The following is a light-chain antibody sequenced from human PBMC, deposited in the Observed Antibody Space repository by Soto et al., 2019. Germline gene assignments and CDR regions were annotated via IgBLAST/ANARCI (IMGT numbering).Light chain of an antibody. V-gene: IGLV7-46*01. J-gene: IGLJ3*02. CDR1: TGTVTTVHY. CDR2: DTN. CDR3: ALYYNGPWV. Sequence: QTVVTQEPSLTVSPGGTVTLTCGSSTGTVTTVHYPYWFQQKPGQAPRTLMYDTNNKHSWTPARFSGSLLGGKAALTLSGAQPEDEAEYSCALYYNGPWVFGGGTKLTVL.